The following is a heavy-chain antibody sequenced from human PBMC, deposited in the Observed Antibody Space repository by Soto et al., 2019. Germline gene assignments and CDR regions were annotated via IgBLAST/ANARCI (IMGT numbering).Heavy chain of an antibody. CDR3: ARDADIVLVPAPSDVFDI. Sequence: ASVKVSCKASGYTFTSYGISWVRQAPGQGLEWMGWISAYNGNTNYAQKLQGRVTMTTDTSTSTAYMELRSLRSDDTAVYYCARDADIVLVPAPSDVFDIWGQGKMVPVS. D-gene: IGHD2-2*01. J-gene: IGHJ3*02. V-gene: IGHV1-18*01. CDR2: ISAYNGNT. CDR1: GYTFTSYG.